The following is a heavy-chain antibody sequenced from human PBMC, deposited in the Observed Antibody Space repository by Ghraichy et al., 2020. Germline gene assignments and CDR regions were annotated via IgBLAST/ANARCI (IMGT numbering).Heavy chain of an antibody. D-gene: IGHD6-25*01. V-gene: IGHV4-30-2*01. Sequence: SETLSLTCGVSGGYIHNGAYSWSWIRQPPGEALEWIGYIQKNGDTAYNPSLKGRVSISIDTSKKQLSLRLESVTAADTALYYCARGPRPESFDFWGQGIHVTVTS. CDR1: GGYIHNGAYS. CDR3: ARGPRPESFDF. J-gene: IGHJ4*02. CDR2: IQKNGDT.